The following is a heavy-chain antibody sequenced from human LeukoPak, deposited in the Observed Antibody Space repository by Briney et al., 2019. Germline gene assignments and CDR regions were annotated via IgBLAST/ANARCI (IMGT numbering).Heavy chain of an antibody. V-gene: IGHV3-53*01. D-gene: IGHD3-22*01. J-gene: IGHJ4*02. CDR2: IYSGGST. CDR1: GFTVSSNY. Sequence: GGSLRLSCAASGFTVSSNYMSWVRPAPGKGLEWVSVIYSGGSTYYADSVKGRFTISRDNSKNTLYLQMNSLRAEDTAVYYCARDLTHRRNYDDSGYQIVPAFWGQGTLVTVSS. CDR3: ARDLTHRRNYDDSGYQIVPAF.